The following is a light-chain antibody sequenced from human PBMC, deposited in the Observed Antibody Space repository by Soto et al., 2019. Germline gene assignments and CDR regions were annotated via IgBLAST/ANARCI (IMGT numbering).Light chain of an antibody. CDR2: LEGSGSY. Sequence: QLVLTQSSSASASLGSSVKLTCTLSSGHSTYIIAWHQQQPGKAPRYLMKLEGSGSYNKGSGIPDRFSGSSSGADRYLTISNLQFEDEADYYCETWDTNVVVFGGGTQL. J-gene: IGLJ2*01. CDR3: ETWDTNVVV. V-gene: IGLV4-60*02. CDR1: SGHSTYI.